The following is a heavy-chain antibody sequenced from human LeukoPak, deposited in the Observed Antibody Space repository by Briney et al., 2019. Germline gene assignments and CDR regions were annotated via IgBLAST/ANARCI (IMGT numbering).Heavy chain of an antibody. D-gene: IGHD3-22*01. CDR3: ARDPPYYYDSSGYYDY. CDR1: GGSISSSSYY. V-gene: IGHV4-39*07. Sequence: SETLSLTCTVSGGSISSSSYYWGWIRQPPGKGLEWIGSIYYSGSTYYNPSLKGRVTISVDTSKNQFSLKLSSVTAADTAVYYCARDPPYYYDSSGYYDYWGQGTLVTVSS. CDR2: IYYSGST. J-gene: IGHJ4*02.